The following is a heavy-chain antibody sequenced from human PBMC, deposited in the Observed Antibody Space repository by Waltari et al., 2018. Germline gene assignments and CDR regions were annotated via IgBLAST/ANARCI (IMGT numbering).Heavy chain of an antibody. Sequence: EVPLVESGGGLVQPGGSLRLSCAASGFTFSRYWMSWVRQAPGKGVGWVDNIRPEGKKKYYVDAVKGRLTISRDNAKNSLYLQMNSLRVEDTAVYFCARDPSYGAIDYWGQGTLVTVSS. CDR1: GFTFSRYW. V-gene: IGHV3-7*01. CDR2: IRPEGKKK. J-gene: IGHJ4*02. D-gene: IGHD4-17*01. CDR3: ARDPSYGAIDY.